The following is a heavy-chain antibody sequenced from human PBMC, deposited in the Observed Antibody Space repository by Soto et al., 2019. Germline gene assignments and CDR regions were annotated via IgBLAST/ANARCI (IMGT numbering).Heavy chain of an antibody. V-gene: IGHV5-51*01. J-gene: IGHJ4*02. CDR2: IYPGDSDT. CDR1: GYSFTNNW. D-gene: IGHD2-21*02. CDR3: ARRAYCGGDCYSFDY. Sequence: PGESLKISCKGSGYSFTNNWIGWVRQMPGKGLEWMGIIYPGDSDTRYSPSFRGQVTISVDKSISTAYLQWGRLKASDTAIYYCARRAYCGGDCYSFDYWGQGTLVTVSS.